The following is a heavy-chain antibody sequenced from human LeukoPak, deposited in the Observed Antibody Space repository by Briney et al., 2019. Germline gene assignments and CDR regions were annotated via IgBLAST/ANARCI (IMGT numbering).Heavy chain of an antibody. CDR3: ARERSYYFDY. J-gene: IGHJ4*02. V-gene: IGHV4-59*01. CDR2: VFYSGST. D-gene: IGHD5-24*01. CDR1: GGSISSYY. Sequence: SETLSLTCTVSGGSISSYYWSWIRQPPGKGLEWIGYVFYSGSTNYNPSLRSRVTISVDTSKNQFSLKLSSVTAADTAVYYCARERSYYFDYWGQGTLVTVSS.